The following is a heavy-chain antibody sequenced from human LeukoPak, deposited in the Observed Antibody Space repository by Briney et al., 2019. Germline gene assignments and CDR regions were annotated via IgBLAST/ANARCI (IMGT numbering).Heavy chain of an antibody. CDR2: ISAYNDNT. CDR1: RYSFTSYG. Sequence: ASVKVSCKASRYSFTSYGVIWVRQAPGQGLEWMGWISAYNDNTNYVQKFQDRVTMTTNTATSTAYMELRSLRSDDTAVYYCARAQQLAYCGGDCYPPDYWGQGTLVTVSS. CDR3: ARAQQLAYCGGDCYPPDY. V-gene: IGHV1-18*01. D-gene: IGHD2-21*02. J-gene: IGHJ4*02.